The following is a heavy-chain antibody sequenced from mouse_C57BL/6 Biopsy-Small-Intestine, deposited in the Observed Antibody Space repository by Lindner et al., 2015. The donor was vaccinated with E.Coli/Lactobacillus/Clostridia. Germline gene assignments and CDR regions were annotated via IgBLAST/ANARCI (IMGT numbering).Heavy chain of an antibody. Sequence: SVKVSCKASGYTFTGHYIHWVRQAPGQGLEWMGRIDPNTGGSTFPQKFGARVTMTGDRSISTVYMEMTKLTPDDTAVYYCARGYMARGLIKDAFDIWGQGTMITVSS. CDR1: GYTFTGHY. V-gene: IGHV1-18*01. CDR2: IDPNTGGS. J-gene: IGHJ3*01. CDR3: ARGYMARGLIKDAFDI. D-gene: IGHD3-1*01.